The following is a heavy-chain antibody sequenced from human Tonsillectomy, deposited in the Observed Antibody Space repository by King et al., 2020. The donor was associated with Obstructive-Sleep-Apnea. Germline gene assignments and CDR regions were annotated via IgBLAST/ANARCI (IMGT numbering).Heavy chain of an antibody. Sequence: VQLVESGGGLVQPGRSLRLSCAASGFTFDVYAMHWVRQAPGKGLEWVSSIIWNSGSIAYADSVEGRFTISRDNAKKSLYLQMNSLRAEDTALYYCAKDSYYDSGGPSSYDMDVWGQGTPVTVSS. V-gene: IGHV3-9*01. CDR3: AKDSYYDSGGPSSYDMDV. CDR2: IIWNSGSI. CDR1: GFTFDVYA. D-gene: IGHD3-22*01. J-gene: IGHJ6*02.